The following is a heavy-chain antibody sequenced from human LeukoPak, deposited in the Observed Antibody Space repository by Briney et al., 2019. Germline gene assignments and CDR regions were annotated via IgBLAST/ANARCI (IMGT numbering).Heavy chain of an antibody. J-gene: IGHJ4*02. Sequence: PGGSLRLFCAASGFTFSSYSMNWVRQAPGKGLGWVSFISSSSTTIYYADSGKGRSTISRDNAKNSLYLQMNSLRAEDTAVYYCARDRGGSYSAIDYWGQGTLVTASS. CDR3: ARDRGGSYSAIDY. CDR2: ISSSSTTI. CDR1: GFTFSSYS. D-gene: IGHD1-26*01. V-gene: IGHV3-48*04.